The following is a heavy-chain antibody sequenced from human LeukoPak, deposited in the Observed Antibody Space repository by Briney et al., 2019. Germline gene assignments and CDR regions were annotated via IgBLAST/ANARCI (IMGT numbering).Heavy chain of an antibody. D-gene: IGHD1-26*01. Sequence: ASVKVSCKASGYTFTNYIISWVRQAPGQGLEWMGWISAYNGNTNYAQKLQGRVTMTTDTSTATAYMELRSLRSNDTAVYYCARGGNYFRFDPWGQGTLVTVSS. CDR3: ARGGNYFRFDP. J-gene: IGHJ5*02. CDR1: GYTFTNYI. CDR2: ISAYNGNT. V-gene: IGHV1-18*01.